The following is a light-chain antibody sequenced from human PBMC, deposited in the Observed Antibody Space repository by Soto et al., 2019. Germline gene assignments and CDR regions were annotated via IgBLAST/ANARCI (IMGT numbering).Light chain of an antibody. CDR1: QSISSW. CDR2: KAS. V-gene: IGKV1-5*03. J-gene: IGKJ2*01. Sequence: DIQMTQSPSTLSASVGDRVTITCRASQSISSWLAWYQQKPGKAPKVLIYKASSLESGVPSRFSGSGSGTEFTLTISSLQPDDFATYYCQQYNSYSGDTFGQGTKLEIK. CDR3: QQYNSYSGDT.